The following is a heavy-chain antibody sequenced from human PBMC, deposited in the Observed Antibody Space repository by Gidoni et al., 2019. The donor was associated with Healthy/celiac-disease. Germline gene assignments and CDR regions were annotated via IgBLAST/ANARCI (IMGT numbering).Heavy chain of an antibody. Sequence: QVQLVQSGAEVKKPGASVKVSCKASGYTFTSYDINWVRQATGQGLEWMGWMNPNSGNTGYAQKFQGRVTMTRNTSISTAYMELSSLRSEDTAVYYCARRPPDYGDYGMDVWGQGTTVTVSS. V-gene: IGHV1-8*01. J-gene: IGHJ6*02. CDR1: GYTFTSYD. D-gene: IGHD4-17*01. CDR2: MNPNSGNT. CDR3: ARRPPDYGDYGMDV.